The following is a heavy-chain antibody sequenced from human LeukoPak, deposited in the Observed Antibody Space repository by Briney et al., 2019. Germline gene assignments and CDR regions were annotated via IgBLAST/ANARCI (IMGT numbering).Heavy chain of an antibody. D-gene: IGHD1-26*01. CDR3: AKDLAGSGSYSLDY. V-gene: IGHV3-23*01. Sequence: PGGSLRLSCAASGFTFSNYAMNWVRQAPGRGLEWVSAISGSGGSTYYAGSVKGRFTISRDNSKNTLYLQMNSLRAEDTAVYYCAKDLAGSGSYSLDYWGQGTLVTVSS. CDR1: GFTFSNYA. CDR2: ISGSGGST. J-gene: IGHJ4*02.